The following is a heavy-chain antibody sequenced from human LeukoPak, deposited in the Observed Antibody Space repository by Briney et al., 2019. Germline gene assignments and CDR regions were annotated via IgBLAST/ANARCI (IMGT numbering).Heavy chain of an antibody. CDR2: ISSRSSTI. Sequence: GGSLRLSCAAYGFTFSSYSMNWVRQAPGKGLEWVSFISSRSSTIYYADSVKGRFTISRDNAKNSLYLQMNSLRAEDTAVYYCARVDGGYWYFDLWGRGTLVTVSS. V-gene: IGHV3-48*01. J-gene: IGHJ2*01. CDR3: ARVDGGYWYFDL. D-gene: IGHD3-10*01. CDR1: GFTFSSYS.